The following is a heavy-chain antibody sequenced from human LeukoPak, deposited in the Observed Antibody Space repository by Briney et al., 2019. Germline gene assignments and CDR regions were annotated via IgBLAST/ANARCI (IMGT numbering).Heavy chain of an antibody. CDR3: VIPRGFSYGYFDY. D-gene: IGHD5-18*01. Sequence: KPSETLSLTCTVSGGSISSSSAYWGWIRQPPGKGLEWIGSIYYSKNTYYNPSLKSRVTISADTSKNQFSLTLGSVSATDTAVYYCVIPRGFSYGYFDYWGQGTLVTVSS. CDR2: IYYSKNT. J-gene: IGHJ4*02. CDR1: GGSISSSSAY. V-gene: IGHV4-39*01.